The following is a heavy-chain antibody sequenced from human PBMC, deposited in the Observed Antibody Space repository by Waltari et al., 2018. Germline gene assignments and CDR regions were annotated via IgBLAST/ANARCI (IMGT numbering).Heavy chain of an antibody. D-gene: IGHD3-16*01. CDR3: ARYLNWGLPRFDN. J-gene: IGHJ4*02. CDR1: GFKFKAYG. CDR2: ITWNGGII. V-gene: IGHV3-20*04. Sequence: EVQLAESGGAVVRPGGSLRLTCVAAGFKFKAYGMSWVRRVPGKGLEWVSGITWNGGIISYSDSVKGRFTITRDNDKNSLSLQMTSLRVEDTALYYCARYLNWGLPRFDNWGQGTQVTVSS.